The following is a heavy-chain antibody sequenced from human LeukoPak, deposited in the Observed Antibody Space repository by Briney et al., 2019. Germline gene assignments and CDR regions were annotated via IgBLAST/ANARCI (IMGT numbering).Heavy chain of an antibody. CDR2: IWYDGSNK. CDR3: ARETTWFDP. V-gene: IGHV3-33*01. D-gene: IGHD4-11*01. Sequence: GGSLRLSCAASGFTFSSYGMHWVRQAPGKGLGWVAVIWYDGSNKYYAASVKGRFTISRDNSKNTLYLQMNSLRAEDTAVYYCARETTWFDPWGQGTLVTVSS. CDR1: GFTFSSYG. J-gene: IGHJ5*02.